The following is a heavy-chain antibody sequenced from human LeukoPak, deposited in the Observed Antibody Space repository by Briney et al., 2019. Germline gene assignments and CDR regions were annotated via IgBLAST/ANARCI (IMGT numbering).Heavy chain of an antibody. CDR3: ARGPPLAYYDTGGYYFFDY. CDR2: VNHSGST. J-gene: IGHJ4*02. CDR1: GVSFGGYF. D-gene: IGHD3-22*01. Sequence: TSETLSLTCSAYGVSFGGYFWSWIRQPPGEGLEWIGEVNHSGSTNYNPSLKSRVTISVDTSRTQFSLNLRSVTAADTAVYYCARGPPLAYYDTGGYYFFDYWGQGILVTVSP. V-gene: IGHV4-34*01.